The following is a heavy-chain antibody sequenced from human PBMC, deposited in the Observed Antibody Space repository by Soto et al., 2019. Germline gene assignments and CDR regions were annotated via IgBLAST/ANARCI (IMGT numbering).Heavy chain of an antibody. J-gene: IGHJ6*02. CDR1: VYSFASYW. V-gene: IGHV5-51*01. D-gene: IGHD6-6*01. CDR2: IYPGDSDT. CDR3: ARTRSFTLGFYYDGMDV. Sequence: GXSLKFSCQVSVYSFASYWIGWVRQMPGKDLEWMGIIYPGDSDTRYSPSFQGQVTISADKSLRTAYLQWTSLKASDTALYYCARTRSFTLGFYYDGMDVWGQGTTVTVSS.